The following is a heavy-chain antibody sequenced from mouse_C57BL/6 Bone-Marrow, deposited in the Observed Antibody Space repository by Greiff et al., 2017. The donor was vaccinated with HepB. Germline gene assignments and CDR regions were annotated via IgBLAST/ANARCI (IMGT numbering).Heavy chain of an antibody. Sequence: DVMLVESGGGLVKPGGSLKLSCAASGFTFSDYGMHWVRQAPEKGLEWVAYISSGSSIIYYADTVKGRFTISRDNAKNTLFLQMTSLRSEDTAMYYCARTITTYYYAMDYWGQGTSVTVSS. V-gene: IGHV5-17*01. CDR2: ISSGSSII. CDR3: ARTITTYYYAMDY. D-gene: IGHD2-4*01. CDR1: GFTFSDYG. J-gene: IGHJ4*01.